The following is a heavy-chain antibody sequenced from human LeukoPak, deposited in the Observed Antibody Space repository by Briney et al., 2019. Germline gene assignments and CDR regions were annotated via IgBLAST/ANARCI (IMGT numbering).Heavy chain of an antibody. CDR2: INHSGST. J-gene: IGHJ4*02. CDR3: AREGGGYCSSTSCYYFDY. Sequence: SETLSLTCAVYGGSFSGYYWSWIRQPPGKGLEWIGEINHSGSTNYNPSLKSRVTISVDTSKNQFSLKLSSVTAADTAVDYCAREGGGYCSSTSCYYFDYWGQGTLVTVSS. CDR1: GGSFSGYY. D-gene: IGHD2-2*01. V-gene: IGHV4-34*01.